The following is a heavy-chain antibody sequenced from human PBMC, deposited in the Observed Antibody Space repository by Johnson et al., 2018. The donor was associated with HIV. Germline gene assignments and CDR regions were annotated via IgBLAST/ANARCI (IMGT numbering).Heavy chain of an antibody. Sequence: QVQLVESGGGLIQPGGSLRLSCAASGLTVSSSYMSWVRQAPGKGLECISYISSSGSTIYYADSVKGRFTISRDNAKNSLYLQMNSLRAEDTAVYYCARGLDSGSSWFGAFDIWGQGTMVTVSS. J-gene: IGHJ3*02. CDR1: GLTVSSSY. CDR3: ARGLDSGSSWFGAFDI. D-gene: IGHD6-13*01. V-gene: IGHV3-11*04. CDR2: ISSSGSTI.